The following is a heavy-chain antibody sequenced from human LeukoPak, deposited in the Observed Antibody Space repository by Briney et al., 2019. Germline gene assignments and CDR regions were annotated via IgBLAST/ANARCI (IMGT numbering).Heavy chain of an antibody. D-gene: IGHD1-26*01. CDR1: GFTFSSDW. CDR3: ARVAPPPVGALDY. V-gene: IGHV3-7*01. CDR2: IKQDGSEK. J-gene: IGHJ4*02. Sequence: GGSLRLSCAASGFTFSSDWMSWVRQAPGKGLEWVANIKQDGSEKYYVDSVKGRFTISRDNAKNSLYLQMNSLRAEDTAVYYCARVAPPPVGALDYWGQGTLVTVSS.